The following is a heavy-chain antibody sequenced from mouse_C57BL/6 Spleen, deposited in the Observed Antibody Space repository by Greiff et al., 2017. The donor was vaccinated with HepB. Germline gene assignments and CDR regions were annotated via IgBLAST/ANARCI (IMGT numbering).Heavy chain of an antibody. V-gene: IGHV5-6*01. Sequence: EVHLVESGGDLVKPGGSLKLSCAASGFTFSSYGMSWVRQTPDKRLEWVATISSGGSYTYYPDSVKGRFTISRDNAKNTLYLQMSSLKSEDTAMYYCARHEVDYWGQGTSVTVSS. CDR1: GFTFSSYG. CDR2: ISSGGSYT. J-gene: IGHJ4*01. CDR3: ARHEVDY.